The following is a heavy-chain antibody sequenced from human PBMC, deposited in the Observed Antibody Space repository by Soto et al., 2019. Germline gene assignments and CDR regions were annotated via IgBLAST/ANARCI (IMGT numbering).Heavy chain of an antibody. CDR3: ARQRLWYSSSSDYYYGMDV. CDR1: GYSFTSYW. D-gene: IGHD6-6*01. Sequence: GESLKISCKGSGYSFTSYWISWVRQMPGKGLEWMGRIGPSDSYTNYSPSFQGHVTISADKSISTAYLQWSSLKASDTAMYYCARQRLWYSSSSDYYYGMDVWGQGTTVTVSS. V-gene: IGHV5-10-1*01. J-gene: IGHJ6*02. CDR2: IGPSDSYT.